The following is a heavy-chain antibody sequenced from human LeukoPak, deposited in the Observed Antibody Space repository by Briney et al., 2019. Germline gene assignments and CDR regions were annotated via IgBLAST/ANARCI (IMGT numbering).Heavy chain of an antibody. Sequence: GGSLRLSCAASGFTFSDYYMSWIRQAPGKGLEWVSYVSNSGSTIYYADSVKGRFTISRDNAKNSLFLQMNSLRAEDTAVYYCARERGYSSSWYEDYWGQGTLVTVSS. J-gene: IGHJ4*02. CDR1: GFTFSDYY. D-gene: IGHD6-13*01. CDR2: VSNSGSTI. V-gene: IGHV3-11*01. CDR3: ARERGYSSSWYEDY.